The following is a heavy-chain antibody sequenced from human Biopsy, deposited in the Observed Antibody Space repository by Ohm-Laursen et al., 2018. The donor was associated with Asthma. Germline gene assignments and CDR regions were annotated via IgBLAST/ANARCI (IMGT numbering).Heavy chain of an antibody. CDR2: ISSGGGTI. J-gene: IGHJ4*02. Sequence: SLRLSCAASGFMFTSFGMHWVRQAPGKGLEWVSVISSGGGTIDYADSVKGRFTISRDNSKNTLYLQMNSLRTEDTAVYYCAKRRGYSGHDNDYWGQGTLVIVSS. V-gene: IGHV3-NL1*01. D-gene: IGHD5-12*01. CDR1: GFMFTSFG. CDR3: AKRRGYSGHDNDY.